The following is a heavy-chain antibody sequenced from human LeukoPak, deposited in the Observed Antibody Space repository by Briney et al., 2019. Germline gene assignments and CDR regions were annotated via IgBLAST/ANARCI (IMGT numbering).Heavy chain of an antibody. D-gene: IGHD2-2*01. CDR1: GFTFSSYG. CDR2: ISYDGSNK. V-gene: IGHV3-30*18. CDR3: AKTGTMYYFDY. Sequence: PGRSLRLSCAASGFTFSSYGMHWVRQAPGKGLEWVAVISYDGSNKYYADSVKGRFTISRDNSKNTLYLQMNSLRAEDTAVYYCAKTGTMYYFDYWGQGTLVTVSS. J-gene: IGHJ4*02.